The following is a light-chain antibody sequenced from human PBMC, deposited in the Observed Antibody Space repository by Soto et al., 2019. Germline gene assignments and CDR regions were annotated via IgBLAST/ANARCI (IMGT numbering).Light chain of an antibody. Sequence: EIVLTQSPGTLSLSPVERATLSCRASQSVSSNYLGWYQQKPGQAPRLLIYGASTRATGIPDRFSGSGSGTDFTLTISRLEPEDFAVYYCQQYGSSPLTFGGGTKVDIK. CDR1: QSVSSNY. V-gene: IGKV3-20*01. CDR3: QQYGSSPLT. CDR2: GAS. J-gene: IGKJ4*01.